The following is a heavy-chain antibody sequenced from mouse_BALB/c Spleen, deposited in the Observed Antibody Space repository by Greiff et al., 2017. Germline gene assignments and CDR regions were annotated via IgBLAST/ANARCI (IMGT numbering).Heavy chain of an antibody. Sequence: EVQLQESGGGLVQPGGSLKLSCAASGFTFSSYTMSWVRQTPEKRLEWVAYISNGGGSTYYPDSVKGRFTISRDNAKNTLYLQMSRLKSEDTAMFYCARGGPAMDYWGQGTAVTVSS. J-gene: IGHJ4*01. V-gene: IGHV5-12-2*01. D-gene: IGHD3-3*01. CDR1: GFTFSSYT. CDR2: ISNGGGST. CDR3: ARGGPAMDY.